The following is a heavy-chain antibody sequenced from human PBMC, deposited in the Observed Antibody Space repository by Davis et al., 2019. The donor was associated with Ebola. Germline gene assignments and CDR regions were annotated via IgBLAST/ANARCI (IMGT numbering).Heavy chain of an antibody. J-gene: IGHJ4*02. CDR2: VRSHGGDD. Sequence: GESLKISCAASGFTFNIFDMHWVRQAPGRGLEWVAFVRSHGGDDHYADSVKGRFTISRDNSKNTLYLQMNSLRPEDTAVYYCARDSDDYCFDYWGQGTLVTVSS. CDR3: ARDSDDYCFDY. D-gene: IGHD2-21*02. V-gene: IGHV3-30*02. CDR1: GFTFNIFD.